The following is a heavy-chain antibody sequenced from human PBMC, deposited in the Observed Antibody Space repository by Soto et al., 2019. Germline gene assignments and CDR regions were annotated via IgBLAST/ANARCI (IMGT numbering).Heavy chain of an antibody. Sequence: PGGSLRLSCAASGFTFSSYGMHWVRQAPGKGLEWVAAIWYDGSNKYYADSVKGRFTISRDNSKNTLYLQMTSLRAEDTAVYYCAREGCHCSGGSCYSRGAFDIWGQGTMVTVSS. D-gene: IGHD2-15*01. CDR2: IWYDGSNK. V-gene: IGHV3-33*01. CDR3: AREGCHCSGGSCYSRGAFDI. CDR1: GFTFSSYG. J-gene: IGHJ3*02.